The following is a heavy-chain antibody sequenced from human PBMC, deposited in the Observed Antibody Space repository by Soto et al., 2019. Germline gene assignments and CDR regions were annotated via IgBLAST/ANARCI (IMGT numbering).Heavy chain of an antibody. V-gene: IGHV3-48*01. CDR3: ARDLSWGSNWYYYMDV. CDR2: ISSSSSII. CDR1: GFILSDCA. Sequence: GGSLRLSCATSGFILSDCAMNWVRQAPGKGLEWVSYISSSSSIIDYADSVKGRFTVSRDNARNSLYLQMNSLRAEDTAVYYCARDLSWGSNWYYYMDVWGKGTTVTVSS. D-gene: IGHD7-27*01. J-gene: IGHJ6*03.